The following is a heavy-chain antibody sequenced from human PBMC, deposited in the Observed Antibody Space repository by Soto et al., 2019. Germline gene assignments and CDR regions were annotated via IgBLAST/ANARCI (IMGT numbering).Heavy chain of an antibody. D-gene: IGHD5-18*01. CDR2: ISAYNGNT. Sequence: QVQLVQSGAEVKKPGASVKVSGKASGYTFTSYGISWVRQAPGQGLEWMGWISAYNGNTNYGQKLQGRVTMTTDTSTSTAYMELRSLRSDDTAVYYCARDGVDTATDYYYGMDVWGQGTTVTVSS. CDR1: GYTFTSYG. J-gene: IGHJ6*02. CDR3: ARDGVDTATDYYYGMDV. V-gene: IGHV1-18*01.